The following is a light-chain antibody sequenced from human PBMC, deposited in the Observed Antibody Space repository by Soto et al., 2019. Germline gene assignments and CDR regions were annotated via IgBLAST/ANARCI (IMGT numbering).Light chain of an antibody. Sequence: DIQLTQSPSTLSAYVGDRVTITCRASQSISSWLAWYQQKPGKAPKLLIYDASSLESGVPSRFSGSGSGTEFTLTISSLQPDDFATYYCQQFWTFGQGTKV. CDR2: DAS. CDR3: QQFWT. V-gene: IGKV1-5*01. J-gene: IGKJ1*01. CDR1: QSISSW.